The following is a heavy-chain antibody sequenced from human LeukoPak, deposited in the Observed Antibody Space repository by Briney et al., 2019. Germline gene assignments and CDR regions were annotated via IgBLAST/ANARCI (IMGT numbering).Heavy chain of an antibody. CDR2: IYSGGST. V-gene: IGHV3-66*01. D-gene: IGHD3-22*01. CDR3: ARDKGEYYYDSSGYAAAYYYGMDV. CDR1: GFTVSSNY. Sequence: GGSLRLSCAASGFTVSSNYMSWVRQAPGKGLEWVSVIYSGGSTYYADSVKGRFTISRDNSKNTLYLQMNSLRAEDTAVYYCARDKGEYYYDSSGYAAAYYYGMDVWGQGTTVTVSS. J-gene: IGHJ6*02.